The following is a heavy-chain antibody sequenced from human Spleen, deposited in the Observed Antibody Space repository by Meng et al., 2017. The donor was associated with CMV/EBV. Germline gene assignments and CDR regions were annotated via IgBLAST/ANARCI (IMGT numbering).Heavy chain of an antibody. J-gene: IGHJ3*02. D-gene: IGHD3-22*01. CDR3: ARPHRSGYLDAFDI. Sequence: KVSCKGSGYTFNTYWIGWVRQMPGKGLEWMGIIYPGDSDTRYSPSFQGQVTISVDKPINTAYLQWRSLKASDTAMYYCARPHRSGYLDAFDIWGRGTMVTVSS. CDR1: GYTFNTYW. V-gene: IGHV5-51*04. CDR2: IYPGDSDT.